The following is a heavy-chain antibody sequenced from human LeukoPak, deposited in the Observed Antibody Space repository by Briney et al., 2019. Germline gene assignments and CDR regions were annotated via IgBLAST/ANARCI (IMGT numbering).Heavy chain of an antibody. V-gene: IGHV3-48*01. Sequence: GGSLRLSCAASGFTFSSYTLNWVRQAPGKGLEWVSYISSSSDIISYADSVKGRFTISRDNAKNSLYLQMNSLRAEDTAVYYCAKVLAGYCCRTSCLNWFDPWGQGTMVTVSS. CDR2: ISSSSDII. J-gene: IGHJ5*02. CDR3: AKVLAGYCCRTSCLNWFDP. D-gene: IGHD2-2*01. CDR1: GFTFSSYT.